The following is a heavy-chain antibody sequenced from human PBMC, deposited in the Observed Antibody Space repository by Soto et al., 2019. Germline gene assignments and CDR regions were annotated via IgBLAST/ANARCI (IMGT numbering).Heavy chain of an antibody. CDR2: IWYDGSNK. Sequence: QVQLVESGGGVVQPGRSLRLSCAASGFTFSSHGMHWVRQAPGKGLEWVAVIWYDGSNKYYADSVKGRFTISRDNSKNTLYLQMNSLRAEDTAVYYCARDKKHYYDSSGYYTPCYWGQGTLVTVSS. V-gene: IGHV3-33*01. D-gene: IGHD3-22*01. J-gene: IGHJ4*02. CDR1: GFTFSSHG. CDR3: ARDKKHYYDSSGYYTPCY.